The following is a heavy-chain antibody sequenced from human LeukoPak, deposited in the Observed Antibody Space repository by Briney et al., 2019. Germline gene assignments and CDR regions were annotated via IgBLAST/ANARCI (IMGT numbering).Heavy chain of an antibody. D-gene: IGHD3-10*01. CDR3: AKHYMGSSYNRGLDY. J-gene: IGHJ4*02. V-gene: IGHV4-59*08. CDR1: GGSISSYY. Sequence: SETLSLTCTVSGGSISSYYWSWIRQPPGKGLEWIGYIYYSGSTNYNPSLKSRVTISVDTSKNQFSLKLSSVTAADTAIYYCAKHYMGSSYNRGLDYWGQGTLVTVSS. CDR2: IYYSGST.